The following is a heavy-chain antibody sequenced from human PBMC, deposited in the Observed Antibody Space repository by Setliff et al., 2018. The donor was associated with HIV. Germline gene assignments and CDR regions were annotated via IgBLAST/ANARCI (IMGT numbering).Heavy chain of an antibody. D-gene: IGHD4-4*01. CDR3: ARTPPSVTTFHLDRSYYFDY. Sequence: SETLSLTCAVYGGSFSGYYWSWIHQPPGKGLEWIGEINHSGSTNYNPSLKSRVTISVDTSKNQFSLKLSSVTAADTAVYYCARTPPSVTTFHLDRSYYFDYWGQGTLVTVSS. CDR2: INHSGST. CDR1: GGSFSGYY. J-gene: IGHJ4*02. V-gene: IGHV4-34*01.